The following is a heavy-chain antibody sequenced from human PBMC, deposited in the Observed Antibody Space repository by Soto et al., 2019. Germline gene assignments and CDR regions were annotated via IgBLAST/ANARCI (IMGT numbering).Heavy chain of an antibody. CDR1: GGSISSSSYY. V-gene: IGHV4-39*01. Sequence: SETLSLTCTVSGGSISSSSYYWGWIRQPPGKGLEWIGSIYYSGSTYYNPSLKSRVTISVDTSKNQFSLKLSSVTAADTAVYYCASPSWSTDYYYYMAVWGKGTTVTVSS. CDR3: ASPSWSTDYYYYMAV. CDR2: IYYSGST. J-gene: IGHJ6*03. D-gene: IGHD2-2*01.